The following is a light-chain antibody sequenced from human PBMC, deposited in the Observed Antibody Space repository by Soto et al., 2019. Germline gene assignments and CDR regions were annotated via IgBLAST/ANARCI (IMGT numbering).Light chain of an antibody. CDR1: QSVSSY. CDR3: QQRGNWPRT. CDR2: DAS. J-gene: IGKJ1*01. Sequence: IVLTQSPATLSLSPGERATLSCRASQSVSSYLAWYQQKPGQAPRLLLYDASNRATGIPARFSGSGSGADFTLTISSLEPEDFAVYYCQQRGNWPRTFGQGTMVEIK. V-gene: IGKV3-11*01.